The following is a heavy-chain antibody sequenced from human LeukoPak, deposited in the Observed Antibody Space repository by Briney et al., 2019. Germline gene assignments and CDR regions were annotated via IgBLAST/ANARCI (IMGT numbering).Heavy chain of an antibody. Sequence: PGGSLRLSCAASGFTVSNNYMSWVRQAPGKGLEWVSVLYSGGTTYYLDSVKGRFTISRDSSKNTLYLQMNSLRVEDTAMYYCASEKTGRDYWGQGTQVTVSS. D-gene: IGHD1-1*01. CDR2: LYSGGTT. J-gene: IGHJ4*02. CDR1: GFTVSNNY. V-gene: IGHV3-53*01. CDR3: ASEKTGRDY.